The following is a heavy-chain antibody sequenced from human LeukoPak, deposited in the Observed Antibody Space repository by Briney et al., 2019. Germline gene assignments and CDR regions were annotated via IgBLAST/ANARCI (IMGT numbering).Heavy chain of an antibody. CDR2: IIPIFGTA. CDR3: ARHIAAAHYYYMDV. Sequence: GASVKVSCKASGGTFSSYAISWVRQAPGQGLEWMGGIIPIFGTANYAQKFQGRVTITADESTSTAYMELSSLRSDDTAVYYCARHIAAAHYYYMDVWGKGTTVTISS. CDR1: GGTFSSYA. V-gene: IGHV1-69*13. J-gene: IGHJ6*03. D-gene: IGHD6-13*01.